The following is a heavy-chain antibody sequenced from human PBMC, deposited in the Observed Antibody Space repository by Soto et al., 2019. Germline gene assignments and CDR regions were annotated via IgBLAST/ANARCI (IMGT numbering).Heavy chain of an antibody. D-gene: IGHD2-21*02. V-gene: IGHV1-8*01. J-gene: IGHJ4*02. CDR3: ARGSLFGDTGAY. Sequence: QVQLVQSGAEVKKPGASVKVSCKASGYTFTDSDINWVRQAPGQGLEWMGWVNPNSHNTGYAQKFQGRVTMSMDTSITTAYMELNSLTSEDTAVYFCARGSLFGDTGAYWGQGNRVTVSS. CDR1: GYTFTDSD. CDR2: VNPNSHNT.